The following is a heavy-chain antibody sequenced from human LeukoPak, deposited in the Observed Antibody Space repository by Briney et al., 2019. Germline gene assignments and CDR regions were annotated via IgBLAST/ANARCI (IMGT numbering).Heavy chain of an antibody. D-gene: IGHD4-17*01. V-gene: IGHV3-7*01. CDR2: IKQDGSEK. Sequence: GGSLRLSCAASGFTFSSYWMSWVRQAPGKGLEWVANIKQDGSEKYYVDSVKGRFTISRDNAKNSLYLQMNSLRAEDTAVYYCARDGDYGGGYNWFDPWGQGTLVTVSS. CDR3: ARDGDYGGGYNWFDP. CDR1: GFTFSSYW. J-gene: IGHJ5*02.